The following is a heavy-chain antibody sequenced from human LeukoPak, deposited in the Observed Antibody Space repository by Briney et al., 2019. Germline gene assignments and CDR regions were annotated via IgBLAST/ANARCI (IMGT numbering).Heavy chain of an antibody. CDR3: ARAIAVAGTTMDFQR. V-gene: IGHV1-18*01. D-gene: IGHD6-19*01. CDR2: ISAYNGNT. CDR1: VYSFTSYG. J-gene: IGHJ1*01. Sequence: ASVKVSCKASVYSFTSYGISWVRQAPGQGLEWMGWISAYNGNTHYEQKLQGRFTMTTDTSTSTAYMELRSLRSDDTAVYYCARAIAVAGTTMDFQRWGQGTLVTVSS.